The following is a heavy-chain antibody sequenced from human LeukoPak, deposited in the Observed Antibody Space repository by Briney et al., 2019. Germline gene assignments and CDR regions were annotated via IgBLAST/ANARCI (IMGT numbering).Heavy chain of an antibody. CDR2: ISSSSSTI. J-gene: IGHJ4*02. V-gene: IGHV3-48*04. CDR1: GFTFSSYS. Sequence: GGSLRLSCAASGFTFSSYSMNWVRQAPGKGLEWVSYISSSSSTIYYADSVKGRFTISRDNAKNSLYLQMNSLRAEDTAVYYCAGGGLHYYDSSGYDYWGQGTLVTVSS. D-gene: IGHD3-22*01. CDR3: AGGGLHYYDSSGYDY.